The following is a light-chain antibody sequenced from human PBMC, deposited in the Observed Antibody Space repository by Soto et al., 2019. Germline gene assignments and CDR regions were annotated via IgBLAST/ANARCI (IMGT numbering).Light chain of an antibody. CDR2: DAS. CDR1: QSVTNSY. V-gene: IGKV3-11*01. J-gene: IGKJ3*01. Sequence: EIVLTQSPGTLSLSPGERVTLSCRASQSVTNSYLAWYQQKPGQAPRLLIYDASNRATGIPARFSGSGSGTDFTLTISSLEPEDFAVYYCQQRSNWPRFTFGPGTKVDIK. CDR3: QQRSNWPRFT.